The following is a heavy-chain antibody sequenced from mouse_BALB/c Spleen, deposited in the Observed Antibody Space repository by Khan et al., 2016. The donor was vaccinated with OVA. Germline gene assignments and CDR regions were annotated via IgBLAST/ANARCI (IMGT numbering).Heavy chain of an antibody. CDR3: AKTARINY. J-gene: IGHJ2*01. Sequence: EVQLQESGPGLVKPSQSLSLTCTVTGYSITSCYGRNWSRKSPGNKLECMGYLRYSGSTNYNPSFKSRISITRDTSKNQFFLQLNSVTTEDTATYYCAKTARINYWGQGTTLTVSS. V-gene: IGHV3-1*02. D-gene: IGHD1-2*01. CDR2: LRYSGST. CDR1: GYSITSCYG.